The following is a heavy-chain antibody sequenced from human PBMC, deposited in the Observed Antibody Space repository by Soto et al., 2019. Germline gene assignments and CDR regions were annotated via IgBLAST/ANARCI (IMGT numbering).Heavy chain of an antibody. Sequence: LRLSCAASGFTFDDYTMHWVRQAPGEGLEWVSLINWDGGDTYYADSVKGRFTISRDNSKNSLYLQMNSLTTEDTALYYCSKDKPKYYGMDAWGQGTTVTVSS. V-gene: IGHV3-43*01. J-gene: IGHJ6*02. CDR3: SKDKPKYYGMDA. CDR2: INWDGGDT. CDR1: GFTFDDYT.